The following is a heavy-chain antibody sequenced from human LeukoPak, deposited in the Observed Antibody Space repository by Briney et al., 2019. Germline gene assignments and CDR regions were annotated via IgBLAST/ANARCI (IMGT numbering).Heavy chain of an antibody. J-gene: IGHJ4*02. CDR2: ISSSSSYI. Sequence: PGGSLRLSCAASGFTFSSYGMSWVRQAPGKGLEWVSAISSSSSYIYYADSVKGRFTISRDNAKNSLYLQMNSLRAEDTAVYYCARERYCSGGSCYIYDYWGQGTLVTVSS. CDR1: GFTFSSYG. CDR3: ARERYCSGGSCYIYDY. D-gene: IGHD2-15*01. V-gene: IGHV3-21*01.